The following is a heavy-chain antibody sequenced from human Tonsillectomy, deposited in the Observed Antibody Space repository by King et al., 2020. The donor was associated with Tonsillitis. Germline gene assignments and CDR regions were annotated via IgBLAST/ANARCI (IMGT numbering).Heavy chain of an antibody. CDR2: IYYTGTT. V-gene: IGHV4-59*01. CDR1: GDSINSFY. D-gene: IGHD5-18*01. J-gene: IGHJ5*01. CDR3: ARDEGARGYSYGYFDS. Sequence: QLQESGPGLVKPSETLSLTCTVSGDSINSFYWSWIRQPPGRGLEWIGFIYYTGTTNYNPSLNNRVTISLDTSKNQFSLRLSSVTAADTAVYYCARDEGARGYSYGYFDSWGQGTLVTVSS.